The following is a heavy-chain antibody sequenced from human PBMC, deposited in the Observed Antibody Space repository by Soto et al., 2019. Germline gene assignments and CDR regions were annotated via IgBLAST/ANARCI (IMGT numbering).Heavy chain of an antibody. CDR2: IWHDRTQK. Sequence: GGSLRLSCEASGFTFNTYSMHWVRQPPGKGLEWLAAIWHDRTQKYYADSVKGRFIISRDNSKKTLYLEMNSLRAEDTAVYYCARAGGTTVTGLWHFDSWGQGTLVTVSS. J-gene: IGHJ4*02. V-gene: IGHV3-33*01. CDR3: ARAGGTTVTGLWHFDS. CDR1: GFTFNTYS. D-gene: IGHD4-17*01.